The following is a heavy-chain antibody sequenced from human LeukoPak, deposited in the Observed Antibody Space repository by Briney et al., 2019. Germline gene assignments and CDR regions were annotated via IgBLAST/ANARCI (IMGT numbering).Heavy chain of an antibody. CDR3: AREGYGGSGYFDY. J-gene: IGHJ4*02. D-gene: IGHD4-23*01. V-gene: IGHV3-33*01. CDR1: GFTFSSYG. Sequence: RSLRLSCAASGFTFSSYGMHWVRQAPGKGLEWVAGIWYDGSDKYYADSVKGRFTISRDNSKNTLYLQMNSLRAEDTAVYYCAREGYGGSGYFDYWGQGTLVTVSS. CDR2: IWYDGSDK.